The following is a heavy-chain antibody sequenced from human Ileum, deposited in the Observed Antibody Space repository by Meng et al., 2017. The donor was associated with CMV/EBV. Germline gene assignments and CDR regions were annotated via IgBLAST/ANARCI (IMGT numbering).Heavy chain of an antibody. V-gene: IGHV3-30*02. Sequence: GESLKIPCAASGFIFSHHAIYWVRQGPGKGLECVAFIGFDGNNKFYEDSVKGRFIISRDNSKNTVYLQMSSLRAEDTAVYYCAKGVIITSYYDYGMDVWGQGTTVTVSS. CDR3: AKGVIITSYYDYGMDV. CDR2: IGFDGNNK. CDR1: GFIFSHHA. D-gene: IGHD3-10*01. J-gene: IGHJ6*02.